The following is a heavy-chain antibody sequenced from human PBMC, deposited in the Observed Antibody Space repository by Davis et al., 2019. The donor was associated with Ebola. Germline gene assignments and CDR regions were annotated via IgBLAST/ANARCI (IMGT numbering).Heavy chain of an antibody. V-gene: IGHV1-46*01. J-gene: IGHJ5*02. D-gene: IGHD2-2*01. CDR3: TRSCSSTSCPGEFDP. CDR1: GYTFTTYY. Sequence: ASVKVSCKASGYTFTTYYMHWVRQAPGQGLEWMGIINPSGGSTTYAQKFQGRVTMTRDTSTSTVYMELSSLRSEDTAVYYCTRSCSSTSCPGEFDPWGQGTLVTVSS. CDR2: INPSGGST.